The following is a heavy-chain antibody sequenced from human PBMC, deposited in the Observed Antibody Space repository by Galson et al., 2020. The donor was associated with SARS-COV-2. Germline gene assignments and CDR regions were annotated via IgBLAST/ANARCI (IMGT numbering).Heavy chain of an antibody. CDR2: ISSSGSYI. CDR3: ARVGDCSGGICYGAEYFQY. J-gene: IGHJ1*01. Sequence: RLSCAASGFTFSDYFMSWVRQAPGKGLEWVSYISSSGSYINYADSVKGRFTISRDNAKNSLNLQMNSLRVEDTAVYYCARVGDCSGGICYGAEYFQYWGQGTLVTVAS. V-gene: IGHV3-11*04. CDR1: GFTFSDYF. D-gene: IGHD2-15*01.